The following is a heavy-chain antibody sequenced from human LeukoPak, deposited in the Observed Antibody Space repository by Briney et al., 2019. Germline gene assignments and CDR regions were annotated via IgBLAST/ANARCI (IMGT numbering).Heavy chain of an antibody. D-gene: IGHD1-7*01. CDR2: IYYSGST. V-gene: IGHV4-59*01. CDR3: AAGNYYFDY. CDR1: GGSISNYY. Sequence: SETLSLTCTVSGGSISNYYWSWIRQPPGKGLEWIGYIYYSGSTSYNPSLKSRVTMSVDTSKNQFSLKLSSVTAADTAVYYFAAGNYYFDYWGQGTLVTVSS. J-gene: IGHJ4*02.